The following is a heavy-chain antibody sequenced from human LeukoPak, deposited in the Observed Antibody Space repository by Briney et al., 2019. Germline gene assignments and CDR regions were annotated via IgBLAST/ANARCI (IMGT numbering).Heavy chain of an antibody. CDR2: ISAYNGNT. J-gene: IGHJ1*01. D-gene: IGHD6-19*01. CDR1: GYTFTSYG. V-gene: IGHV1-18*01. CDR3: SRGGPVAGTHKYFQH. Sequence: EASVKVSCKASGYTFTSYGISWVRQAPGQGLEWMGWISAYNGNTNYAQKLQGRVTLTRNTSISTAYMELSSLRSEDTAVYYCSRGGPVAGTHKYFQHWGQGTLVTVSS.